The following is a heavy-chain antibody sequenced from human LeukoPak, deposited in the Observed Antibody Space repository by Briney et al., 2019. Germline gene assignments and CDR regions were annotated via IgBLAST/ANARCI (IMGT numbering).Heavy chain of an antibody. Sequence: SETLSLTCAVYGGSFSGYYWSWIRQPPGKGLEWIGEINHSGSTNYNPSLKSRVTISVDTSKNQFSLKLSSVTAADTAVYYCARRRVVPAAHYYFDYWGQGTLVTVSS. CDR2: INHSGST. V-gene: IGHV4-34*01. CDR3: ARRRVVPAAHYYFDY. J-gene: IGHJ4*02. CDR1: GGSFSGYY. D-gene: IGHD2-2*01.